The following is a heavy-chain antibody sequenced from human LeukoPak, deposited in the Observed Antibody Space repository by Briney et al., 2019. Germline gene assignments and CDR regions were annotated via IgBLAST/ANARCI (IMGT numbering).Heavy chain of an antibody. V-gene: IGHV3-23*01. Sequence: GSLRLSSAASGLPFSSYAMRWVRRAPGEGVEWVSAISGSGGSTYYADSVKGRFTISRDNSKNTLYLQMNSLRAEDTAVYYCAKWGPSGFDYWGQGTLVTVSS. CDR3: AKWGPSGFDY. CDR2: ISGSGGST. D-gene: IGHD6-19*01. J-gene: IGHJ4*02. CDR1: GLPFSSYA.